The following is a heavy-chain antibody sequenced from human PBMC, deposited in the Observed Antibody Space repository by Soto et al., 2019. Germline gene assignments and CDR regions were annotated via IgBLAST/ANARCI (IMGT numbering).Heavy chain of an antibody. J-gene: IGHJ4*02. D-gene: IGHD2-15*01. CDR1: GGSFSGYY. CDR3: ARSSCGGSCYSWYFDY. V-gene: IGHV4-34*01. Sequence: SETLSLTCAVYGGSFSGYYWSWIRQPPGKGLEWIGEINHSGSTNYNPSLKSRVTISVDTSKNQFSLKLSSVTAADTAVYYCARSSCGGSCYSWYFDYWGQGTLVTVSS. CDR2: INHSGST.